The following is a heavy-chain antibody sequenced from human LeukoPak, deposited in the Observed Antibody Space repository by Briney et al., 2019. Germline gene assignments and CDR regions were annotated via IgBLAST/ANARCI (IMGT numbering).Heavy chain of an antibody. Sequence: GGSLRLSCAASGFTFSSYSMNWVRQAPGKGLEWVSSISSSSSYIYYADSVKGRFTISRDNAKNSLYLQMNSLRAEDTAVYYCAARGGRYSYWNYWRQGTLVTVSS. D-gene: IGHD5-18*01. CDR2: ISSSSSYI. CDR3: AARGGRYSYWNY. CDR1: GFTFSSYS. J-gene: IGHJ4*02. V-gene: IGHV3-21*01.